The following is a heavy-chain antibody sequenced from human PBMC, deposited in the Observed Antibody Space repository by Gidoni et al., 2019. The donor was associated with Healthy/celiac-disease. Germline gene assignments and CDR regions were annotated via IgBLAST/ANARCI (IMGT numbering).Heavy chain of an antibody. CDR3: ARSRIAAAGTGWSDY. Sequence: QVQLVQSGAEVKKPGASVKVCCKASGYNFTSYAMHWVRQAPGQRLEWMGWINAGNGNTKYSQKFQGRVTITSDTSASTAYMELSSLRSEDTAVYYCARSRIAAAGTGWSDYWGQGTLVTVSS. J-gene: IGHJ4*02. D-gene: IGHD6-13*01. CDR1: GYNFTSYA. CDR2: INAGNGNT. V-gene: IGHV1-3*01.